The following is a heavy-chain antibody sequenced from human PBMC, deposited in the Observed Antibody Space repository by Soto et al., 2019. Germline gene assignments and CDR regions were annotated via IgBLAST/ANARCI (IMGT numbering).Heavy chain of an antibody. Sequence: QVQLVESGGGVVQPGTSLKLSCAASGFTFSRYGMHWVRQAPGKGLEWVAVIFYDGSRKEYADSLKGRFTISRDNSKNSLYFQMNSLIADDTAMYYCVREDSDNDGNWFDSLGQGTLVTVSS. CDR2: IFYDGSRK. J-gene: IGHJ5*01. CDR3: VREDSDNDGNWFDS. D-gene: IGHD5-12*01. CDR1: GFTFSRYG. V-gene: IGHV3-33*01.